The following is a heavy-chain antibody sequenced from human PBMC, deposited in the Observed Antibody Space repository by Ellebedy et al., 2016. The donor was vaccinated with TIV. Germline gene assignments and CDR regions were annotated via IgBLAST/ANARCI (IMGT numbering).Heavy chain of an antibody. D-gene: IGHD6-13*01. J-gene: IGHJ5*02. Sequence: GESLKISXAASKFTFNTYAMHWVRQAPGKGLERVAGISHDGTSVYYADYVKGRFTISRDNAKNSLYLQMNSLRAEDTAVYYCARGPPIAARTSWFDPWGQGTLVTVSS. CDR2: ISHDGTSV. CDR1: KFTFNTYA. V-gene: IGHV3-30-3*01. CDR3: ARGPPIAARTSWFDP.